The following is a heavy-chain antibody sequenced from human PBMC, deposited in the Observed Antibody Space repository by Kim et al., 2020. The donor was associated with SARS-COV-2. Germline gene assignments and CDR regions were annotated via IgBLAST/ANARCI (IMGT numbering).Heavy chain of an antibody. D-gene: IGHD6-19*01. V-gene: IGHV3-23*01. CDR3: AKVSVAGGYYYYGMDV. J-gene: IGHJ6*01. Sequence: GGSLRLSCAASGFTFTNYAMSRVRQVPGKGLEWVSSISSSGGYTYYVDSVKGRLTISRDNSKNTLYLQMDSLRAEDTAVYYCAKVSVAGGYYYYGMDVWG. CDR1: GFTFTNYA. CDR2: ISSSGGYT.